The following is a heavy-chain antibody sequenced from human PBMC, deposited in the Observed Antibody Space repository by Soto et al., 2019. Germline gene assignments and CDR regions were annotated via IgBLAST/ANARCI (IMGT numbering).Heavy chain of an antibody. CDR2: TYYRSKWYN. Sequence: SDTVLLTGAMSGCSVSSDSAAWIWSRQSPSRGLEWLGRTYYRSKWYNDYAVSVKSRITINPDTSKNQFSLQLRSVTPDDAAMYYFANTAASQVYYRGQH. D-gene: IGHD1-26*01. J-gene: IGHJ1*01. CDR3: ANTAASQVYYRGQH. V-gene: IGHV6-1*01. CDR1: GCSVSSDSAA.